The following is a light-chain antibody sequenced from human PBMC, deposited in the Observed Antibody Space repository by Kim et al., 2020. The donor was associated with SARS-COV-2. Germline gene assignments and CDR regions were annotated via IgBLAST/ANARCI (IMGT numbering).Light chain of an antibody. CDR3: QQYNNWPPLT. CDR1: QSVSTN. J-gene: IGKJ1*01. CDR2: GAS. Sequence: LPGERAPPACRASQSVSTNLAWYQQKPGQAPRLLIFGASTRAAGIPARFSGSGSGTDFTLTITSLQSEDFAVYYCQQYNNWPPLTFGQGTKVDIK. V-gene: IGKV3D-15*01.